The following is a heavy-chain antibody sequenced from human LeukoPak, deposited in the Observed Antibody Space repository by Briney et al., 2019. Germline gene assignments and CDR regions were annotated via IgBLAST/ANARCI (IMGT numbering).Heavy chain of an antibody. J-gene: IGHJ4*02. CDR2: IYYSGST. V-gene: IGHV4-39*01. D-gene: IGHD4-11*01. CDR3: ARRDYSNFYYFDY. CDR1: GGSISSSSYY. Sequence: PSETLSLTCTVSGGSISSSSYYWGWIRQPPGKGLEWIGSIYYSGSTYYNPSLKSRVTISVDTSKNQFSLKLSSVTAADTAVYYCARRDYSNFYYFDYWGQGTLVTVSS.